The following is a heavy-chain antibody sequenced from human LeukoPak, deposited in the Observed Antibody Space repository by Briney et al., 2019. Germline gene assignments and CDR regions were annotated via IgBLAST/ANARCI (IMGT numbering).Heavy chain of an antibody. Sequence: PGGSLRLSCAASGFTFSDYNMNWIRQAPGKGLEWASHISSSGNIIYYVDSVKGRFTISRDNAKNTLNLQMNSLRAEDTAVYYCARSIFGIVIGKFDYWGQGSLVTVSS. CDR1: GFTFSDYN. D-gene: IGHD3-16*02. CDR3: ARSIFGIVIGKFDY. V-gene: IGHV3-11*01. CDR2: ISSSGNII. J-gene: IGHJ4*02.